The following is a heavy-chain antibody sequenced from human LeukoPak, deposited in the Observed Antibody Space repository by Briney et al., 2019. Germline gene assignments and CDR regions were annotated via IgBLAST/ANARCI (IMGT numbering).Heavy chain of an antibody. V-gene: IGHV1-2*02. CDR2: INPNSGGT. D-gene: IGHD3-3*01. J-gene: IGHJ4*02. CDR1: GYTFTGYY. CDR3: ASTWGVLRFLEWSLDY. Sequence: GASVKVSCKASGYTFTGYYMHWVRQAPGQGLEWMGWINPNSGGTNYAQKFQGRVTMTRDTSISTAYMELSRLRSDDTAVYYCASTWGVLRFLEWSLDYWGQGTLVTVSS.